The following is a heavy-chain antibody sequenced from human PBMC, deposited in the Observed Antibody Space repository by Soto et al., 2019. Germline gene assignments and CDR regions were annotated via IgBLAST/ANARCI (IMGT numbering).Heavy chain of an antibody. CDR3: ARRYSSSSDY. J-gene: IGHJ4*02. CDR1: GGSISSYY. CDR2: IFYSGST. V-gene: IGHV4-59*08. D-gene: IGHD6-13*01. Sequence: VQLQESGPGLVKPSETLSLTCTVSGGSISSYYWSWIRQPPGKGLEWIGYIFYSGSTNYNPSLNSRVTISVDTSKNQFSLKLSSVTAADTAVYYCARRYSSSSDYWGQGTRVTVSS.